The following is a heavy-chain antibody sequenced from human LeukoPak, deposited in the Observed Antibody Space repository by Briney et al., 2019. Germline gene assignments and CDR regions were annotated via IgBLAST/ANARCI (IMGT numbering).Heavy chain of an antibody. J-gene: IGHJ4*02. V-gene: IGHV4-39*07. CDR1: GGSISSSSYY. CDR3: ARDPVTTVTTFDY. CDR2: IYYSGST. Sequence: TASETLSLTCTVSGGSISSSSYYWGWIRQPPGKGLEWIGSIYYSGSTYYNPSLKSRVTIPVDTSKNQFSLKLSSVTAADTAVYYCARDPVTTVTTFDYWGQGTLVTVSS. D-gene: IGHD4-17*01.